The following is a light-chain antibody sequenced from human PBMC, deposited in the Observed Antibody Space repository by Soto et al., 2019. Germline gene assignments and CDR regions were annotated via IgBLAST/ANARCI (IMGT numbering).Light chain of an antibody. V-gene: IGLV2-14*01. CDR2: EIS. CDR1: SGDVGRYNY. Sequence: QSALTQPASVSGSPGQSITISCTGTSGDVGRYNYVSWYQQYPGKAPKLMIYEISNRPSGVSIRFSGSKSGNTASLTISGLQAEDEADYYCTSYTSSNTYVFGGGTKVTVL. CDR3: TSYTSSNTYV. J-gene: IGLJ1*01.